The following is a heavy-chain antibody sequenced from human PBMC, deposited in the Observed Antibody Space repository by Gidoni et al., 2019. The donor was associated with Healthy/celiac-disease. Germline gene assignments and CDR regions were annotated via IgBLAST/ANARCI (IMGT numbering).Heavy chain of an antibody. Sequence: QVQLQESGPGLVKPSQTLSLTCTVSGGSISSGGYYWSWLRQHPGKGLEWIGYIYYSGSTYYNPSLKSRVTISVDTSKNQFSLKLSSVTAADTAVYYCAGELERRGYFDYWGQGTLVTVSS. V-gene: IGHV4-31*03. D-gene: IGHD1-1*01. CDR2: IYYSGST. J-gene: IGHJ4*02. CDR3: AGELERRGYFDY. CDR1: GGSISSGGYY.